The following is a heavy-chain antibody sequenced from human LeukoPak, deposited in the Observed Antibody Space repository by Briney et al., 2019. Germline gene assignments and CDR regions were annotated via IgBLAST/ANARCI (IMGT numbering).Heavy chain of an antibody. J-gene: IGHJ2*01. CDR1: GGTFSSYA. CDR3: ARGPAVVPATYWYFDL. Sequence: ASVKVSCKASGGTFSSYAISWVRQAPGQGLEWMGGIIPIFGTANYAQKFQGRVTITADESTSTAYMELSSLRSEDTAVYYCARGPAVVPATYWYFDLWGRGTLVTVSS. V-gene: IGHV1-69*13. CDR2: IIPIFGTA. D-gene: IGHD2-2*01.